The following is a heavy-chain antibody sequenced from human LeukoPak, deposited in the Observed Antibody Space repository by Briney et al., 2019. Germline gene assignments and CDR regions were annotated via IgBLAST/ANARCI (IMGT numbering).Heavy chain of an antibody. Sequence: ASVKVSCKASGYTFTSYYMHWVRQAPGQGLEWMGIINPSGGSTSYAQKFQGRVTMSRDMSTSTVYMELSSLRSEDTAVYYCARDLVRDGYNYGLDYWGQGTLVTVSS. CDR3: ARDLVRDGYNYGLDY. V-gene: IGHV1-46*01. J-gene: IGHJ4*02. D-gene: IGHD5-24*01. CDR2: INPSGGST. CDR1: GYTFTSYY.